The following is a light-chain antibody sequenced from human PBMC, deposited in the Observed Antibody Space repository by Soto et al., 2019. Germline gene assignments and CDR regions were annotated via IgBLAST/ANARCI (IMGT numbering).Light chain of an antibody. CDR1: SSDVGYYNY. Sequence: QSALTQPASVSGSPGQSITISCTGTSSDVGYYNYVSWYQQHPGKAPKLLIYDVSNRPSGVPDRFSGSKSANTASLTISGLQAEDEADYYCSSFTRRSTALYVFGTGTKVTVL. J-gene: IGLJ1*01. CDR3: SSFTRRSTALYV. V-gene: IGLV2-14*03. CDR2: DVS.